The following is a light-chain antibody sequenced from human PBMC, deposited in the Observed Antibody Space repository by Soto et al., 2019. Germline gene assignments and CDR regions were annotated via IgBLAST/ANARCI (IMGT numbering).Light chain of an antibody. J-gene: IGLJ1*01. CDR3: AAWDDSLSGHYV. CDR1: SSNIGSNY. CDR2: RNN. V-gene: IGLV1-47*01. Sequence: QSVLTQPPSASGTPGQRVTISCSGSSSNIGSNYVYWYQQLPGTAPKLLIYRNNQRPSGVPDRFSGSKSGTSASLAMSGLRSEHEADYYCAAWDDSLSGHYVFGTGTKVTVL.